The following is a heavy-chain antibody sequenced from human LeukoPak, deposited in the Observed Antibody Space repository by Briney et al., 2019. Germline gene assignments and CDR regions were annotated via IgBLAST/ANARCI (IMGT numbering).Heavy chain of an antibody. CDR1: GFIMKNNY. V-gene: IGHV3-53*01. D-gene: IGHD3-22*01. Sequence: PGGSLRLSCVGSGFIMKNNYMNWVRQAPGKGPEWVSVIYSDGTTDYTDSVKGRFTISRDNSKNTLYLQMNSLRAEDTAVYYCAKVLSSYYYDSSGYYGSFDYWGQGTLVTVSS. CDR2: IYSDGTT. CDR3: AKVLSSYYYDSSGYYGSFDY. J-gene: IGHJ4*02.